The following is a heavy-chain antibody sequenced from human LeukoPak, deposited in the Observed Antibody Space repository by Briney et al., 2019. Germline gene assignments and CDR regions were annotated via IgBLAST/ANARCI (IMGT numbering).Heavy chain of an antibody. CDR3: ARQGYSSGNY. V-gene: IGHV4-39*01. CDR1: GGSISSSSYY. CDR2: IYYSGST. D-gene: IGHD6-19*01. J-gene: IGHJ4*02. Sequence: SETLSLTCTVSGGSISSSSYYWGWIRQPPGKGLEWIGNIYYSGSTYYNPSLKSRVTISVDTSKNQLSLKLSSVTAADTAVYYCARQGYSSGNYWGQGTLVTVSS.